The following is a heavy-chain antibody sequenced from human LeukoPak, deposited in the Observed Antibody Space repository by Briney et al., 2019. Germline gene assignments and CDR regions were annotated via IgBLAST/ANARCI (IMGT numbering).Heavy chain of an antibody. Sequence: SETLSLTCTVSGASVSSASYWSWIRQPPGKGVEWIAHIYNGVNTNYNPSLKSRVTISVDTSKNQFSLRLNSVPAADTAVYYCARSRAFKSGAFDPWGQGSLVTVSS. CDR1: GASVSSASY. J-gene: IGHJ5*02. V-gene: IGHV4-61*01. CDR3: ARSRAFKSGAFDP. D-gene: IGHD1-26*01. CDR2: IYNGVNT.